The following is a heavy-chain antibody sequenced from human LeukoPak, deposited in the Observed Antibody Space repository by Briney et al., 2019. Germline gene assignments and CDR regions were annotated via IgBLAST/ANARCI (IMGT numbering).Heavy chain of an antibody. V-gene: IGHV3-30*04. J-gene: IGHJ5*02. D-gene: IGHD4-23*01. Sequence: GGSLRLSCAASGFTFSSYAMHWVRQALGKGLEGVAVISYDGSNKYYADSVKGRFTISRDNSKNTLYLQMNSLRAEDTAVYYCARASTTVIRDNWFDPWGQGTLVTVSS. CDR2: ISYDGSNK. CDR1: GFTFSSYA. CDR3: ARASTTVIRDNWFDP.